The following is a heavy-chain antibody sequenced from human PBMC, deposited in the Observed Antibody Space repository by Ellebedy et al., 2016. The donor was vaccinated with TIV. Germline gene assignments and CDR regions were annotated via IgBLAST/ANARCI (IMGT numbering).Heavy chain of an antibody. D-gene: IGHD1-26*01. Sequence: GESLKISCAASGFTFSSYWMYWVRQPPGNGQDWVANIQEDVSEEYYVDSVKGRFTISRDNAKNSLYLQMNSLSAEDTAVYYCVRDLHWSYFDWGQGTLVTVSS. CDR3: VRDLHWSYFD. V-gene: IGHV3-7*03. CDR2: IQEDVSEE. CDR1: GFTFSSYW. J-gene: IGHJ4*02.